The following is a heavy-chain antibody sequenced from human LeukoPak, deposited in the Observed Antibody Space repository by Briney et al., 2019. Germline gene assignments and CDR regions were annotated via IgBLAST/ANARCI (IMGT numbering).Heavy chain of an antibody. V-gene: IGHV3-23*01. J-gene: IGHJ4*02. CDR1: GFTFSSYA. D-gene: IGHD6-19*01. CDR3: AKDSRMAVAGTFDY. CDR2: ISGSGGST. Sequence: PGGSLRLSCAASGFTFSSYAMSWVRQAPGKGLEWVSAISGSGGSTYYADSVKGRFTISRDNSENTLYLQMNSLRAEDTAVYYCAKDSRMAVAGTFDYWGQGTLVTVSS.